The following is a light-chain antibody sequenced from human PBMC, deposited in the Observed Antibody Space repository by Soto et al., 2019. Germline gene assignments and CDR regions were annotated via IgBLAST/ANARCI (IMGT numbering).Light chain of an antibody. Sequence: EIVLTQSPDTLSLSPGESATLSCRASQSVSRYLAWYQQKPGQTPRLLIYDASNRAAGIPARFSGSGSGTEFTLTISSLQSEDFAVYYCQQYYNWPPWTFGQGTKVDIK. CDR3: QQYYNWPPWT. J-gene: IGKJ1*01. CDR2: DAS. V-gene: IGKV3-11*01. CDR1: QSVSRY.